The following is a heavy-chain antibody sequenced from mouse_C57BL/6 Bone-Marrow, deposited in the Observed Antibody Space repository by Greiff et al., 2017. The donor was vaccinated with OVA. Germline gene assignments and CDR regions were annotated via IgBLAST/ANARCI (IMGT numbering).Heavy chain of an antibody. J-gene: IGHJ1*03. D-gene: IGHD1-3*01. CDR1: GYAFSSSW. CDR3: ARASKELYWYFDV. V-gene: IGHV1-82*01. CDR2: IYPGDGDT. Sequence: QVQLQQSGPELVKPGASVKISCKASGYAFSSSWMNWVKQRPGKGLEWIGRIYPGDGDTNYNGKFKGKATLTADKSSSTAYMQLSSLTSEDSAVYFCARASKELYWYFDVWGTGTTVTVSS.